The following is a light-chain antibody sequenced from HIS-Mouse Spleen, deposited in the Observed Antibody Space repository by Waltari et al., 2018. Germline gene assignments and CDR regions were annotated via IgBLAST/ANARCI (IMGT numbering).Light chain of an antibody. CDR1: SSYVGSYNL. V-gene: IGLV2-23*01. CDR2: EGS. Sequence: QSALTQPASVSGSPGQSTTISCTGTSSYVGSYNLVPWYQQHPGKAPKLMIYEGSKRPSGVSNRFSGSKSGNTASLTISGLQAEDEADYYCCSYAGSSTVVFGGGTKLTVL. CDR3: CSYAGSSTVV. J-gene: IGLJ2*01.